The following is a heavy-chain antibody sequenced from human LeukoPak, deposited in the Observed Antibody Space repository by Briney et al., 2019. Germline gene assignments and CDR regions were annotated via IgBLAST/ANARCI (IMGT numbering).Heavy chain of an antibody. CDR2: INPNSGGT. D-gene: IGHD3-10*01. CDR3: ARPDYYGSGSYAFDI. V-gene: IGHV1-2*02. Sequence: GASVKVSCKASGYTFTGFYMHWVRQAPGQGLEWMGWINPNSGGTNYAQKFQGRVTMTRDTSISTAYMELSRLRSDDTDVYYCARPDYYGSGSYAFDIWGQGTMVTVSS. CDR1: GYTFTGFY. J-gene: IGHJ3*02.